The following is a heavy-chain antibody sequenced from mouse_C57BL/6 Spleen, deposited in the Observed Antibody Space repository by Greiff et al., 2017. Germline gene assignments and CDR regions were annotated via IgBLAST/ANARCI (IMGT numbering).Heavy chain of an antibody. V-gene: IGHV1-55*01. Sequence: QVQLKQPGAELVKPGASVTMSCKASGYTFTSYWITWVKQRPGQGLEWIGDIYPGSGSTNYNEKFKSKATLTVDTSSSTAYMQLSSLTSEDSAVYYCARSLYSTYAMDYWGQGTSVTVSS. J-gene: IGHJ4*01. CDR2: IYPGSGST. CDR3: ARSLYSTYAMDY. D-gene: IGHD2-5*01. CDR1: GYTFTSYW.